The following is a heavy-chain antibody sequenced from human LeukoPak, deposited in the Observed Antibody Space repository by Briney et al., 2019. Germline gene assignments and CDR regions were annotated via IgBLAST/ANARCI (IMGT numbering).Heavy chain of an antibody. V-gene: IGHV1-69*05. D-gene: IGHD3-22*01. CDR1: GGTFSSYA. J-gene: IGHJ4*02. Sequence: SVKVSCKASGGTFSSYAISWVRQAPGQGLEWMGRIIPIFGTANYAQKFQGRVTITTDESTSTAYMELSSLRSEDTVVYYCARVRYCYDSSGYYDRYYFDYWGQGTLVTVSS. CDR2: IIPIFGTA. CDR3: ARVRYCYDSSGYYDRYYFDY.